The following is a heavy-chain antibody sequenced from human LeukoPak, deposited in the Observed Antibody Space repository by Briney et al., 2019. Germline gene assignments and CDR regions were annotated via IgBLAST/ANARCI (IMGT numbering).Heavy chain of an antibody. CDR1: GYTFTSYY. J-gene: IGHJ4*02. CDR3: ARDWRGSGGTTFPPPPSYFGY. D-gene: IGHD1-1*01. CDR2: INPSGGST. V-gene: IGHV1-46*01. Sequence: ASVKVSCKASGYTFTSYYMHWVRQAPGQGLEWMGIINPSGGSTSYAQKFQGRVTMTRDTSTSTVYMELSSLRSEDTAVYYCARDWRGSGGTTFPPPPSYFGYWGQGTLVTVSS.